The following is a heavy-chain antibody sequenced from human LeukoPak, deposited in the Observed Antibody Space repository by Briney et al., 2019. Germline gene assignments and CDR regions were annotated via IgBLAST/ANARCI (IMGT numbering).Heavy chain of an antibody. D-gene: IGHD6-25*01. J-gene: IGHJ6*04. Sequence: GASVKVSCKTSGYTFSSFAMHWVRQAPGQRLEWMGWINTGNGNTKYSQEFQGRVTITRDTSASTAYMELSSLRSEDMAVYYCARGSSGPWPPDVWGKGTTVTVSS. CDR1: GYTFSSFA. V-gene: IGHV1-3*03. CDR2: INTGNGNT. CDR3: ARGSSGPWPPDV.